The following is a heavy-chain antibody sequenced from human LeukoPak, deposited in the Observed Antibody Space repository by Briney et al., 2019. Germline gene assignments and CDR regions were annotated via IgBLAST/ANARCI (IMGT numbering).Heavy chain of an antibody. CDR3: ARDHFTMVRGSNYMDV. V-gene: IGHV4-59*01. J-gene: IGHJ6*03. CDR2: IYYSGST. Sequence: PSETLSLTCTVSGGSISSYYWSWIRQPPGKGLGWIGYIYYSGSTNYNPSLKSRVTISVDTSKNQFSLKLSSVTAADTAVYYCARDHFTMVRGSNYMDVWGKGTTVTVSS. D-gene: IGHD3-10*01. CDR1: GGSISSYY.